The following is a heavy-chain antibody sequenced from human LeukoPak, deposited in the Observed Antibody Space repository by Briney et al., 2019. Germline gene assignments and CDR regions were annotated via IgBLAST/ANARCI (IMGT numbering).Heavy chain of an antibody. CDR1: GFTFSSYS. J-gene: IGHJ3*02. D-gene: IGHD3-9*01. CDR3: AIDRGTDYDIFTGYSVDAFDI. CDR2: ISSSSSYI. Sequence: GGSLRLSCAASGFTFSSYSMNWVRQAPGKGLEWVSSISSSSSYIYYADSVKGRFTISRDNAKNSLYLQINSLRAEDTDEYYCAIDRGTDYDIFTGYSVDAFDIWGQGTMVTVSS. V-gene: IGHV3-21*01.